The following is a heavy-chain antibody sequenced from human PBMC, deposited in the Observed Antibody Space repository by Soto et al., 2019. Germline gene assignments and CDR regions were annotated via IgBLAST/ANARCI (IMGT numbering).Heavy chain of an antibody. CDR3: ARDLMLASSHLYYYYYYGMDV. D-gene: IGHD2-8*01. V-gene: IGHV3-30-3*01. CDR2: ISYDGSNK. CDR1: GFTFSSYA. Sequence: GGSLRLSCAASGFTFSSYAMHWVRQAPGKGLEWVAVISYDGSNKYYADSVKGRFTISRDNSKNTLYLQMNSLRAEDTAVYYCARDLMLASSHLYYYYYYGMDVWGQGTTVTVSS. J-gene: IGHJ6*02.